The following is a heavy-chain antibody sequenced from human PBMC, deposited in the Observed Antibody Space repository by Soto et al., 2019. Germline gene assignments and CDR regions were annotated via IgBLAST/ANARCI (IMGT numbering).Heavy chain of an antibody. CDR1: GGTFSSYA. CDR2: IIPIFGTA. V-gene: IGHV1-69*13. Sequence: AVKVSCKASGGTFSSYAISWVGQAPGGGLEWRGGIIPIFGTANYAQKFQGRVTITADESTSTAYMELSSLRSEDTAVYYCSRDPHLSGNYGMDFWGQGTTVTVSS. J-gene: IGHJ6*02. D-gene: IGHD7-27*01. CDR3: SRDPHLSGNYGMDF.